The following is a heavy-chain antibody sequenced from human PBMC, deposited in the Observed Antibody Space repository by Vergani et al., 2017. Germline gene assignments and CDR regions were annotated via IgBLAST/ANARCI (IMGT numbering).Heavy chain of an antibody. D-gene: IGHD3-10*01. CDR2: IYSGGST. Sequence: EVQLVESGGGLVQPGGSLRLSCAASGFTVSSNYMSWVRQAPGKGLEWVSVIYSGGSTYYADSVKGRFTISRHNSKNTLYLQMNSLRAEDTAVYYCARGSYGSGSYWAAWGQGTLVTVSS. CDR3: ARGSYGSGSYWAA. J-gene: IGHJ5*02. CDR1: GFTVSSNY. V-gene: IGHV3-53*04.